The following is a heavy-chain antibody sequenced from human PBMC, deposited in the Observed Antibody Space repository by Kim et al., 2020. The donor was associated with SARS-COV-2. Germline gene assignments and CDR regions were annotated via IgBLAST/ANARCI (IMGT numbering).Heavy chain of an antibody. Sequence: GGSLRLSCAASGFTFSSYSMNWVRQAPGKGLEWVSYISSSSSTIYYADSVKGRFTISRDNAKNSLYLQMNSLRAEDTAVYYCARDPGHIVVVVAAIAAAFDIWGQGTMVTVSS. V-gene: IGHV3-48*04. CDR2: ISSSSSTI. J-gene: IGHJ3*02. CDR1: GFTFSSYS. D-gene: IGHD2-15*01. CDR3: ARDPGHIVVVVAAIAAAFDI.